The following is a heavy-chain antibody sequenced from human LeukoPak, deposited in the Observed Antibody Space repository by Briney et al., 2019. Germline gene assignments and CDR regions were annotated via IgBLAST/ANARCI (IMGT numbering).Heavy chain of an antibody. V-gene: IGHV3-21*01. CDR3: ARDRSWPPQTNSFGSDY. CDR1: GFTFSSYT. CDR2: VSSSSGYM. J-gene: IGHJ4*02. D-gene: IGHD5-18*01. Sequence: GGSLRLSCAASGFTFSSYTMNWVRQAPGKGLEWVSSVSSSSGYMYYADSVKGRFTISRDNAKNALYLRMNSLRAEDTALYYCARDRSWPPQTNSFGSDYWGQGTLVTVSS.